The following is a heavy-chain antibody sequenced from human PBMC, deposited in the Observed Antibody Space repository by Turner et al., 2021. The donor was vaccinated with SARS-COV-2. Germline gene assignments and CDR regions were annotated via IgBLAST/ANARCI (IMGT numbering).Heavy chain of an antibody. CDR1: GFALSSFS. Sequence: VQLVESGGGLVKPGGSLRLSCAASGFALSSFSMHWVRQSPGKGLEWVAAISYDGKDKTYADSVKGRFSISRDNSENTLSLQMDSLSPDDTAVYFCARDFVEVVPVITPTYYDYYGLDVWGQGTTVTVSS. V-gene: IGHV3-30*04. CDR3: ARDFVEVVPVITPTYYDYYGLDV. J-gene: IGHJ6*02. D-gene: IGHD2-21*01. CDR2: ISYDGKDK.